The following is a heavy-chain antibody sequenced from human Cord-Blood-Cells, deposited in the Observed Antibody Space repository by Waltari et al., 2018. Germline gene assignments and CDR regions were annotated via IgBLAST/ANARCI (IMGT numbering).Heavy chain of an antibody. CDR1: GFTFVEYA. Sequence: EVQLVESGGGLVQRGRSLRLSCPASGFTFVEYAIHWVRSAPGKGLGWVSGISWNSGSIGYADSVKGRFTISRENAKNSLYLQMNSLRAEDTALYYCAKGRRMTIFGVVIDYWGQGTLVTVSS. CDR2: ISWNSGSI. CDR3: AKGRRMTIFGVVIDY. J-gene: IGHJ4*02. D-gene: IGHD3-3*01. V-gene: IGHV3-9*01.